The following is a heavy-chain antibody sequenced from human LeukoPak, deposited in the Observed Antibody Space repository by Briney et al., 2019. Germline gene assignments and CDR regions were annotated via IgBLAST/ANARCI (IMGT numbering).Heavy chain of an antibody. CDR3: ARSDNYYDSSGYLDY. Sequence: ASVKVSCKVSGYTLNELSMHWVRQAPGKGLEWMGGFDPEDGETIYAQKFQGRVTMTGDTSTDTAYMELSSLRSEDTAVYYCARSDNYYDSSGYLDYWGQGTLVTVSS. D-gene: IGHD3-22*01. V-gene: IGHV1-24*01. CDR2: FDPEDGET. CDR1: GYTLNELS. J-gene: IGHJ4*02.